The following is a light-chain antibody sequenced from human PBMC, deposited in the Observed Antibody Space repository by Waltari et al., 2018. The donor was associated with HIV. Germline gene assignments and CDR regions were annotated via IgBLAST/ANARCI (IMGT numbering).Light chain of an antibody. Sequence: EIVLTQSPGTLSLSPGERATLSCRASQSVSSSYLAWNQQEPGQAPRLLIYAASRRATGIPDRFSGSGSGTDFTLTISGLEPEDFAVYYCQQYGSSPYTFGQGTNLEIK. CDR3: QQYGSSPYT. CDR2: AAS. CDR1: QSVSSSY. V-gene: IGKV3-20*01. J-gene: IGKJ2*01.